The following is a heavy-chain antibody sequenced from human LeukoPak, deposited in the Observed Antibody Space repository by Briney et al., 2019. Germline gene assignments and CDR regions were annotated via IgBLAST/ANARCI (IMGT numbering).Heavy chain of an antibody. CDR2: IYYSGGT. Sequence: PSETLSLTCTVSGGSISSSSYYWGWIRQPPGKGLEWIGSIYYSGGTYYNPSLKSRVTISVDTSKNQFSLKLSSVTAADTAVYYCARHDNWNGFFWGQGTLVTVSS. CDR1: GGSISSSSYY. CDR3: ARHDNWNGFF. D-gene: IGHD1-20*01. V-gene: IGHV4-39*01. J-gene: IGHJ4*02.